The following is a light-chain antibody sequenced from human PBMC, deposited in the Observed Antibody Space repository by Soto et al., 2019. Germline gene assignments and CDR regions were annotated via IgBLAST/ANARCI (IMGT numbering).Light chain of an antibody. CDR1: QSVSSN. V-gene: IGKV3-15*01. CDR2: GAS. J-gene: IGKJ1*01. Sequence: EIVMTQSPATLSVSPGERATLSCRASQSVSSNLAWYQQKPGQAPRLLIYGASTRATGIPARFSGSGSGTEFTLTISSLQSEDFAVYYCQQYNNWPPNTFGHGTKVEIK. CDR3: QQYNNWPPNT.